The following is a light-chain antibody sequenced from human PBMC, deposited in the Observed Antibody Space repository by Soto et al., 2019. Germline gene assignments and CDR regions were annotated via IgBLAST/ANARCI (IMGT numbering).Light chain of an antibody. J-gene: IGKJ5*01. Sequence: AILMTQSPSSLSASVGDRVTITCRASQGIRNDLAWYQQKPGKAPKLLIYEASTLQSGVPSRFSGTYSGTDFTLTIGSLQPEDFATYYCLQDFNYPRTFGQGTRLEI. CDR3: LQDFNYPRT. V-gene: IGKV1-6*01. CDR1: QGIRND. CDR2: EAS.